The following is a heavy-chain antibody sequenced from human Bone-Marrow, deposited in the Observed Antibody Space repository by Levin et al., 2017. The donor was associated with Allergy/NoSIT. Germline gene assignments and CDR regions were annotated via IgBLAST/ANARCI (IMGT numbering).Heavy chain of an antibody. CDR1: GFTFSTYG. J-gene: IGHJ4*02. Sequence: GGSLRLSCAASGFTFSTYGMHWVRQAPGKGLEWVAFISYDGSIKYYADSVKGRFTISRDNSKNTLYLQMNSLRTEHTAVYYCAKDYGSGSNYRPFDYWGQGTLVTVSS. CDR2: ISYDGSIK. CDR3: AKDYGSGSNYRPFDY. V-gene: IGHV3-30*18. D-gene: IGHD3-10*01.